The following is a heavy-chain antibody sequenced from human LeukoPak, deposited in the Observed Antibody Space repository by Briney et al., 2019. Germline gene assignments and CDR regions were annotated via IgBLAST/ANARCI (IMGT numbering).Heavy chain of an antibody. CDR1: GGSFSGYY. V-gene: IGHV4-34*01. J-gene: IGHJ4*02. Sequence: PSETLSLTCAVYGGSFSGYYWSWVRQPPGKGLEWIGEINHSGSTNYNPSLKSRVTISVDTSKNQFSLRLSSVTAADTAVYYCARGLWFGDENPPYFDYWGQGTLVTVSS. CDR3: ARGLWFGDENPPYFDY. CDR2: INHSGST. D-gene: IGHD3-10*01.